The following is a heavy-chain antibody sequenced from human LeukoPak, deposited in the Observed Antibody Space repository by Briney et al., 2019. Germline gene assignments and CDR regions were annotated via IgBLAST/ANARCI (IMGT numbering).Heavy chain of an antibody. Sequence: GGSLRLSCAASGFTFGSYEMNWVRQAPGKGLEWVSYISSSGSTIYYADSVKGRFTISRDNAKNSLYLQMNSLRAEDTAVYYCARDSVGAFDYWGQGTLVTVSS. J-gene: IGHJ4*02. V-gene: IGHV3-48*03. CDR3: ARDSVGAFDY. CDR2: ISSSGSTI. CDR1: GFTFGSYE. D-gene: IGHD4-23*01.